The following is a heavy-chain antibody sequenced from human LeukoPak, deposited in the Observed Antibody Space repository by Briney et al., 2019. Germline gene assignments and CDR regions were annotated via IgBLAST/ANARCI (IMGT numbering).Heavy chain of an antibody. D-gene: IGHD6-19*01. CDR1: GLTFSSNA. CDR3: AKRSNGWYWGY. CDR2: ISGSGGST. J-gene: IGHJ4*02. Sequence: TGGSLRLSCAASGLTFSSNAMSWVRQAPGKGLEWDSGISGSGGSTYYADSVKGRFTISRDNSKNTLYLQMNSLRAEDTAVYYCAKRSNGWYWGYWGQGTLVTVSS. V-gene: IGHV3-23*01.